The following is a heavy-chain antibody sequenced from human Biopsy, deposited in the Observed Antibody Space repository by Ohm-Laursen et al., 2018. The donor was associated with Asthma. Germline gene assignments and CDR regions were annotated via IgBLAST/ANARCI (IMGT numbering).Heavy chain of an antibody. J-gene: IGHJ4*02. CDR2: IYYSGET. D-gene: IGHD5-18*01. CDR1: GGSISGFY. CDR3: ARNLPGYTYGPFED. Sequence: GTLSLTCTVSGGSISGFYWSWIRQPPGKGLEWIGCIYYSGETFFNPSLKNPLFMSLDSSKNQFSLKMTSVTVADTAVYFCARNLPGYTYGPFEDWGQGTLVTVSS. V-gene: IGHV4-59*12.